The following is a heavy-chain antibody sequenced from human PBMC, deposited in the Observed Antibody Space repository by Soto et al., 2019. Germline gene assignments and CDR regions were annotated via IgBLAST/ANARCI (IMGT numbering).Heavy chain of an antibody. CDR2: VAHTGIT. J-gene: IGHJ5*02. Sequence: QVQLQESGPGLVKPSETLSLTCNVSGASISSHYWSWLRQAPGKGPEWIGYVAHTGITQYSPSLKSRVTMSADPSKNQVSLSLSSVTAADTAVYYCARDGGDLGSRWDAKWFDPWGQGTLVTVSS. CDR3: ARDGGDLGSRWDAKWFDP. CDR1: GASISSHY. D-gene: IGHD6-13*01. V-gene: IGHV4-59*11.